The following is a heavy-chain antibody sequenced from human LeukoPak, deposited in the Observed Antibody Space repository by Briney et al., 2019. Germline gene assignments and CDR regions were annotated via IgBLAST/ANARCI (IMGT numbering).Heavy chain of an antibody. J-gene: IGHJ5*02. D-gene: IGHD1-7*01. CDR1: GGSIRTSSYY. Sequence: PSETLSLTCTVAGGSIRTSSYYWGWVRQPPGKGLEWIGSTYYGGNPYYNPSLKSRVSISIDTSKNQLSLRLSSVTAADTAVYYCARDWNYYWFDTWGQGTLVTASS. CDR2: TYYGGNP. V-gene: IGHV4-39*07. CDR3: ARDWNYYWFDT.